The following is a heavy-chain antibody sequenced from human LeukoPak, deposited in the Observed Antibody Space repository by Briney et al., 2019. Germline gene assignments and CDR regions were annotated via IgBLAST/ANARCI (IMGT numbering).Heavy chain of an antibody. V-gene: IGHV3-13*01. CDR2: IGTASDT. CDR1: GFTFSSFD. CDR3: ARGPPRGKYYYMDV. Sequence: PGGSLRLSCAASGFTFSSFDMHWVRQPTGQGLEWVSTIGTASDTYYPGSVEGRFTLSRDHAKNSLYLQMNSLTAGDTAVCYCARGPPRGKYYYMDVWGKGTTVTVSS. D-gene: IGHD1-1*01. J-gene: IGHJ6*03.